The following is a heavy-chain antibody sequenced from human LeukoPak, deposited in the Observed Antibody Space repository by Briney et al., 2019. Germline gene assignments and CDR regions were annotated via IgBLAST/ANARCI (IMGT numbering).Heavy chain of an antibody. CDR3: AREYCSSTSCYRAYDRGYFQH. CDR2: IYTSGST. J-gene: IGHJ1*01. Sequence: PSETLSLTCTVSGGSISSYYWSWIRQPAGKGLEWIGRIYTSGSTNYNPSLKSRVTMSVDTSKNQFSLKLSSVTAADTAVYYCAREYCSSTSCYRAYDRGYFQHWGQGTLVTVSS. D-gene: IGHD2-2*02. CDR1: GGSISSYY. V-gene: IGHV4-4*07.